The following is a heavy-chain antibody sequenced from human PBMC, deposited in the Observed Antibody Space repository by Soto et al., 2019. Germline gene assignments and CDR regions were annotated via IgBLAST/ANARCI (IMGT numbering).Heavy chain of an antibody. Sequence: SGPTLVNPTQTLTLTCAFSGFSLSTSGVGVAWIRQPPGKALEWLALIYWDDGKRYSPSLKTRLNITRDTSKNQVVLTLTNVDPADTATYYCAHRPAYYISPGYYPFDYWGQGSLVTVSS. CDR2: IYWDDGK. CDR1: GFSLSTSGVG. D-gene: IGHD3-9*01. V-gene: IGHV2-5*02. J-gene: IGHJ4*02. CDR3: AHRPAYYISPGYYPFDY.